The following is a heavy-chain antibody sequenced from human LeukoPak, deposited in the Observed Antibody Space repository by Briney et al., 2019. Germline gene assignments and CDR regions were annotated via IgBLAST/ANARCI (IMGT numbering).Heavy chain of an antibody. Sequence: GGSLKISCKGSGYSFTSYCIGWVRRMPGKGLEGMGIIYPGDSDTRYSPSFQGQVTISADKSISTAYLQCSSLKASDTAMYYCARLKGSVTLSGMDVWGQGTTVTVSS. CDR1: GYSFTSYC. D-gene: IGHD4-11*01. CDR3: ARLKGSVTLSGMDV. V-gene: IGHV5-51*01. CDR2: IYPGDSDT. J-gene: IGHJ6*02.